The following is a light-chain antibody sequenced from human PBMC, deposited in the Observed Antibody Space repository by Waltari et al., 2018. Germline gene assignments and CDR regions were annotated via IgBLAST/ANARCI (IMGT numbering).Light chain of an antibody. CDR3: QQYGSSPLT. Sequence: EIVLTQSPGTLSLSPGERATLSCRASQSVIRNFLAWYQQKPGQAPRPLIYDVSTRATGIPDRFSGSVSGTDFTLTISRLEPEDFAVYYCQQYGSSPLTFGQGTKLEIK. CDR1: QSVIRNF. J-gene: IGKJ2*01. CDR2: DVS. V-gene: IGKV3-20*01.